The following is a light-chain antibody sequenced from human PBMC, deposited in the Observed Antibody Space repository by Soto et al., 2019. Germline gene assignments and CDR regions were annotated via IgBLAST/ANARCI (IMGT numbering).Light chain of an antibody. V-gene: IGKV3-15*01. J-gene: IGKJ2*01. Sequence: EIVMTQSPATLSVSPGERATLSCRASQSVSSNLAWYQQKPGQAPRLLIYVASTRATGIPASFSGSGSGTEFTLTISSLPSEDFAVYYFQQYNNWPVTFGQGTQLQIK. CDR2: VAS. CDR3: QQYNNWPVT. CDR1: QSVSSN.